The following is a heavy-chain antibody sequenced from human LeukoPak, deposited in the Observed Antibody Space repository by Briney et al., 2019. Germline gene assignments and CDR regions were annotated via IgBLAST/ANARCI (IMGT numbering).Heavy chain of an antibody. CDR2: IYSGGST. CDR3: ARGKDDSYYYGVDV. CDR1: GFTFDDYT. Sequence: GGSQRLSCAASGFTFDDYTMHWVRQAPGKGLEWVSVIYSGGSTYYADSVKGRFTISRDNSKNTLYLQMNSLRAEDTAVYYCARGKDDSYYYGVDVWGQGTTVTVSS. V-gene: IGHV3-53*01. D-gene: IGHD5-24*01. J-gene: IGHJ6*02.